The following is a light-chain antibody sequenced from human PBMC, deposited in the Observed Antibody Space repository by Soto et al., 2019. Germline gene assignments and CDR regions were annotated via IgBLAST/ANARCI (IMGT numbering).Light chain of an antibody. CDR3: QQYVASPYT. V-gene: IGKV3-20*01. J-gene: IGKJ2*01. CDR1: QSINSRS. Sequence: DIVLTQSPGTLSLSPGERATLSCGASQSINSRSLDWYQQKPGQAPRLLIYDASSRATGIPDRFSASWSGTDFTLTISSLEPEDFAVYYCQQYVASPYTFGQGTKVEIK. CDR2: DAS.